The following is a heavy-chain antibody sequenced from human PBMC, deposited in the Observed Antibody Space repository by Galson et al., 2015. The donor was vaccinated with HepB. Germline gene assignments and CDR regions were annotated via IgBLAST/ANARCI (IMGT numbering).Heavy chain of an antibody. J-gene: IGHJ4*02. D-gene: IGHD2-21*01. Sequence: SLRLSCAASGFTVSSNYTSWVRQAPGKGLEWVSVIYSGGSTYYADSVKGRFTISRGNSKNTLYLQMNSLRAKDTAVYYCARDRSFGGAVDYWGQGTLVTVSS. CDR3: ARDRSFGGAVDY. CDR1: GFTVSSNY. V-gene: IGHV3-53*01. CDR2: IYSGGST.